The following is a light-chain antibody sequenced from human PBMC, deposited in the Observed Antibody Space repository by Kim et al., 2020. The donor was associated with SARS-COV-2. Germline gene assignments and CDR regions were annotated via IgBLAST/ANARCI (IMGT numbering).Light chain of an antibody. Sequence: GPRVTISCAGSSSNIGSNYVYWYQQLPGTAPKLLIYRNNQRPSGVPDRFSGSKSGNSASLAISGLRSEDEADYYCAAWDDSLSGRVFGGGTKLTVL. CDR1: SSNIGSNY. CDR2: RNN. J-gene: IGLJ3*02. V-gene: IGLV1-47*01. CDR3: AAWDDSLSGRV.